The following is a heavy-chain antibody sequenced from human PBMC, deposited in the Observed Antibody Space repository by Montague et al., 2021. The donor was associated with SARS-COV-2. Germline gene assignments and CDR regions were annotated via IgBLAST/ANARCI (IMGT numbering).Heavy chain of an antibody. V-gene: IGHV4-39*01. D-gene: IGHD3-3*01. CDR1: GGSISSSSYY. CDR3: ARHGLASITIFGVVTPRDDFDI. CDR2: IYYSGST. J-gene: IGHJ3*02. Sequence: SETLSLTCTVSGGSISSSSYYWGWIRQPPGQGLEWIGSIYYSGSTYYNPSLKSRVTISVDTSKNQLSLKLSSVAAADTAVYYCARHGLASITIFGVVTPRDDFDIWGQGTMVAVSS.